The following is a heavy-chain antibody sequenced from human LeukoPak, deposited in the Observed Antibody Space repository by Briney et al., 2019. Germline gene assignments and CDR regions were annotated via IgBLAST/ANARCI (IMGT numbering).Heavy chain of an antibody. J-gene: IGHJ6*02. CDR3: ARDVVVVVAATDYYYYGMDV. D-gene: IGHD2-15*01. V-gene: IGHV1-2*02. CDR1: GYTFTGYY. CDR2: INPNSGGT. Sequence: ASVKVSCKASGYTFTGYYMHWVRQAPGQGLEWMGWINPNSGGTNYAQKFQGRVTMTRDTSISTAYMELSRLRSDGTAVYYCARDVVVVVAATDYYYYGMDVWGQGTTVTVSS.